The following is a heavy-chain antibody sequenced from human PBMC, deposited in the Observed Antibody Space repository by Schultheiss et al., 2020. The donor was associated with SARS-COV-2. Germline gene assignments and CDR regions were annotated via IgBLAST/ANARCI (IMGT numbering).Heavy chain of an antibody. CDR2: INHSGST. D-gene: IGHD2-2*01. CDR3: ARGQDIVVVPAFDI. CDR1: GYSISSGYY. J-gene: IGHJ3*02. V-gene: IGHV4-34*01. Sequence: SQTLSLTCAVSGYSISSGYYWSWIRQPPGKGLEWIGEINHSGSTNYNPSHKSRVTISVDTSKNQFSLKLSSVTAADTAVYYCARGQDIVVVPAFDIWGQGTMVTVSS.